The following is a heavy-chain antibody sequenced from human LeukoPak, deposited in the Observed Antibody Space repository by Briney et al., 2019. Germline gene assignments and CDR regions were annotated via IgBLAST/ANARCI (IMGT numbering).Heavy chain of an antibody. J-gene: IGHJ4*02. CDR2: IKQDGSEK. CDR1: GFTFSSYW. Sequence: PGGSLRLSCAASGFTFSSYWMSWVRQAPGKGLEWVANIKQDGSEKYYVDSVKGRFTISRDNAKNSLYLQMNSLRAEDTAVYYCARDQCSGGSCYCVYWGQGTLVTVSS. CDR3: ARDQCSGGSCYCVY. V-gene: IGHV3-7*01. D-gene: IGHD2-15*01.